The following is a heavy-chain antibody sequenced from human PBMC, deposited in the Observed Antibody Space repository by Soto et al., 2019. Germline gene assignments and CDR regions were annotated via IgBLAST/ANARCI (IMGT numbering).Heavy chain of an antibody. J-gene: IGHJ4*02. CDR2: IYYSGST. D-gene: IGHD3-10*01. CDR3: AGLREFDYFDY. CDR1: GGSISSSSYY. V-gene: IGHV4-39*01. Sequence: QLQLQESGPGLVKPSETLSLTCTVSGGSISSSSYYWGWIRQPPGKGLEWIGSIYYSGSTYYNPSLKSRVTISVDTSKNQFSLKLSSVTAADTAVYYGAGLREFDYFDYWGQGTLVTVSS.